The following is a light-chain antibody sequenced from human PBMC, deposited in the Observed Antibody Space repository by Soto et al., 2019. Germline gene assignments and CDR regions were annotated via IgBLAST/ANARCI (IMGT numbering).Light chain of an antibody. Sequence: DIQMTQSPSSLSASVGDRFTITCRASQGISSYLAWYQQKPGKAPKLLIYAASTLQSGVPSRFSGSGSGTDFTLTISSLQPEDFATYYCQQLNSYPLTFGGGTRWIS. CDR3: QQLNSYPLT. CDR1: QGISSY. V-gene: IGKV1-9*01. J-gene: IGKJ4*01. CDR2: AAS.